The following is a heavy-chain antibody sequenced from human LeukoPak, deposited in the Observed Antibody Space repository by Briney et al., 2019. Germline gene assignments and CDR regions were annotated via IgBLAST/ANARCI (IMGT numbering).Heavy chain of an antibody. CDR2: IYYSGST. Sequence: SETLSLTCTVSGASISGYYWTWIRQPPGQGLEWIGYIYYSGSTNYNPSLKSRVTISVDTSKNQFSLKLSSVTAADTAVYYCARHVWLQPFDYWGQGTLVTVSS. CDR1: GASISGYY. CDR3: ARHVWLQPFDY. J-gene: IGHJ4*02. V-gene: IGHV4-59*08. D-gene: IGHD3-9*01.